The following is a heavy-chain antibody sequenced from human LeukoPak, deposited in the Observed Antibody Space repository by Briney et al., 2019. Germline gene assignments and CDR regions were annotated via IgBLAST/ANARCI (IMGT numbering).Heavy chain of an antibody. CDR3: AKEEVTMVRGVIRKSFDY. CDR1: GFTFSSYS. Sequence: PGGSLRLSCGVSGFTFSSYSMCWVRQAPGKGLEWVSFISSSSSYIYYADSVKGRFTISRDNAKNSLYLQMNSLRAEDTAVYYCAKEEVTMVRGVIRKSFDYWGQGTLVTVSS. D-gene: IGHD3-10*01. J-gene: IGHJ4*02. CDR2: ISSSSSYI. V-gene: IGHV3-21*04.